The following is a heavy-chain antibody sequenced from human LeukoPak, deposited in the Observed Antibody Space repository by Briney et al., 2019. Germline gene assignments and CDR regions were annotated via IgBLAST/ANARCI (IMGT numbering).Heavy chain of an antibody. D-gene: IGHD3-22*01. CDR2: ISGSGSST. Sequence: PGGSLRLSCAASGFTFSSYAMNWVRQAPEKGLEWVSGISGSGSSTSYADSLKGRFTISRDNSKNTLYLHMNSLRAEDTAVYYCAKDHLITIIPDAFDIWGQGTMVTVSS. V-gene: IGHV3-23*01. CDR3: AKDHLITIIPDAFDI. J-gene: IGHJ3*02. CDR1: GFTFSSYA.